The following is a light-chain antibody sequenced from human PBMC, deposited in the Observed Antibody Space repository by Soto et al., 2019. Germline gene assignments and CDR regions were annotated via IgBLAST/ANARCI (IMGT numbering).Light chain of an antibody. Sequence: QSALTQPASVSGSPGQSITISCTGTSSDVGSYNNLVSWYQQHPGKAPKAMIYEVNKRPSGVSNRFSGSKSGNTASLTISGLQAEDEADYYCCSYTQGNTFFGSGTKVTVL. CDR1: SSDVGSYNNL. CDR2: EVN. CDR3: CSYTQGNTF. V-gene: IGLV2-23*02. J-gene: IGLJ1*01.